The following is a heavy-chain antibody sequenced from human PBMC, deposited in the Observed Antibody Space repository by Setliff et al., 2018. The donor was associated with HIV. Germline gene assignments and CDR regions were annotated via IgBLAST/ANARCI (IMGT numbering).Heavy chain of an antibody. CDR1: GGSISNGGYY. J-gene: IGHJ5*02. CDR2: IYYSGST. Sequence: PSETLSLTCTVSGGSISNGGYYWSWIRQHPGKGLEWIGYIYYSGSTYYNPSLKSRVTISVDTSKNQFSLKLSSVTAADTAVYFCARVLLITNAVYGVVSNRFDPWGRGTLVTVSS. CDR3: ARVLLITNAVYGVVSNRFDP. D-gene: IGHD3-3*01. V-gene: IGHV4-31*03.